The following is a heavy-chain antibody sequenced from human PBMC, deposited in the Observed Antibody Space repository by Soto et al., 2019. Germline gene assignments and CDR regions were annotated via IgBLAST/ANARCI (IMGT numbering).Heavy chain of an antibody. D-gene: IGHD5-18*01. Sequence: QVQLQESGPGLVKPSQTLSLTCTVSGGSINSGGYGWSWIRQHPGKGLDWIGCSSYGGSTSYNPSLKSLVTISVDTSKNQFSLKLTSVTADDTAVYYCSRGILVWGQGALITVSS. CDR2: SSYGGST. J-gene: IGHJ4*02. CDR3: SRGILV. V-gene: IGHV4-31*01. CDR1: GGSINSGGYG.